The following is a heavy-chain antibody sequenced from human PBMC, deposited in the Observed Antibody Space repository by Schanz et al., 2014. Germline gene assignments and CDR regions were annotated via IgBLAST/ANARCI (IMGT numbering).Heavy chain of an antibody. CDR1: GYTFTSYG. V-gene: IGHV1-18*01. Sequence: QVQLVQSGAEAKKPGASVKVSCKASGYTFTSYGINWVRQAPGQGLEWMGWISAYNGNTNYAQKLQGRVTMTTDTSTSTAYMELKSLRSDDTAVYYCARGGYSSGCYGRDIAHFDYWGQGTLVTVSS. CDR2: ISAYNGNT. D-gene: IGHD6-19*01. CDR3: ARGGYSSGCYGRDIAHFDY. J-gene: IGHJ4*02.